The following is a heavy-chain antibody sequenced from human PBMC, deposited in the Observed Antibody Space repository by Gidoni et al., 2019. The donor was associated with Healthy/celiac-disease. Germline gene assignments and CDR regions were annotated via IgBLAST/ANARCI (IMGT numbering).Heavy chain of an antibody. J-gene: IGHJ4*02. D-gene: IGHD2-21*01. CDR2: IYTSGST. Sequence: QVQLQESGPGLVKPSQTLSLTCTVSGGSLSSGSYYWSWIRQPAGKGLEWIGRIYTSGSTNYNPSLKSRVTISVDTSKNQFSLKLSSVTAADTAVYYCASSLIVVEEVVDYWGQGTLVTVSS. V-gene: IGHV4-61*02. CDR1: GGSLSSGSYY. CDR3: ASSLIVVEEVVDY.